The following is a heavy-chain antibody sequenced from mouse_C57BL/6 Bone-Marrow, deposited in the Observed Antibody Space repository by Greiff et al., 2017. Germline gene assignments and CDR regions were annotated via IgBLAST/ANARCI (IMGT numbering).Heavy chain of an antibody. J-gene: IGHJ3*01. V-gene: IGHV1-22*01. D-gene: IGHD1-1*01. CDR2: INPNNGGT. CDR1: GYTFTDYN. CDR3: ARERFYYYGFAY. Sequence: LQQSGPELVKPGASVKMSCKASGYTFTDYNMHWVKQSHGKSLEWIGYINPNNGGTSYNQKFKGKATLTVNKSSSTAYMELRSLTSEDSAVYYCARERFYYYGFAYWGQGTLVTVSA.